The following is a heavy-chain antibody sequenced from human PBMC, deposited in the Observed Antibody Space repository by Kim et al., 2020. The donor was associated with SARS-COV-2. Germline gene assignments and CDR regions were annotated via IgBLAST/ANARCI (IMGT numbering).Heavy chain of an antibody. Sequence: SETLSLTCTVSGGSISSYYWSWIRQPPGKGLEWIGYIYYSGSTNYNPSLKSRVTISVDTSKNQFSLKLSSVTAADTAVYYCARMPMMGLGGHNWWFDPWGQGTLVTVSS. CDR1: GGSISSYY. CDR3: ARMPMMGLGGHNWWFDP. D-gene: IGHD1-1*01. V-gene: IGHV4-59*01. CDR2: IYYSGST. J-gene: IGHJ5*02.